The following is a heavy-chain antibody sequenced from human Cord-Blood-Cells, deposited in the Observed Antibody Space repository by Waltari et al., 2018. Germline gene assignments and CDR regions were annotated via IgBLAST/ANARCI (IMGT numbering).Heavy chain of an antibody. CDR3: ARGGAPIVVVPAAPSYYYYGMDV. D-gene: IGHD2-2*01. CDR2: IYYSGST. CDR1: GGSISSHY. J-gene: IGHJ6*02. Sequence: QVQLQESGPGLVKPSETLSLTCTVSGGSISSHYWSWIRQPPGQGLEVIGYIYYSGSTNYNPSLKSRVTISVDTSKNQFSLKLSSVTAADTAVYYCARGGAPIVVVPAAPSYYYYGMDVWGQGTTVTVSS. V-gene: IGHV4-59*11.